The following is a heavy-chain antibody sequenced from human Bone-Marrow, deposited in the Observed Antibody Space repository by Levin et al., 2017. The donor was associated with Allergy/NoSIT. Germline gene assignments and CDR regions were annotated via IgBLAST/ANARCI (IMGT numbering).Heavy chain of an antibody. CDR3: ARDTSGCWRDGFDI. J-gene: IGHJ3*02. CDR2: IYYSGSS. V-gene: IGHV4-61*01. CDR1: GGSVNSAHYY. D-gene: IGHD3-3*01. Sequence: NSSETLSLTCTVSGGSVNSAHYYWTWIRQPPGKGLEWIGHIYYSGSSSSNPSLKSRVTISLATSTNQFSLNLSSVTAADTAVYYCARDTSGCWRDGFDIWGQGTMVAVSS.